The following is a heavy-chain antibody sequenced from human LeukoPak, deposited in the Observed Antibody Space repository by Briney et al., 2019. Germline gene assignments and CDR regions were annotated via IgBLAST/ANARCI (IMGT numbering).Heavy chain of an antibody. CDR2: IYYSGST. V-gene: IGHV4-31*03. J-gene: IGHJ4*02. D-gene: IGHD5-18*01. CDR3: ARVSRIQLWSSGFDY. CDR1: GGSISSGGYY. Sequence: SETLSLTCTVSGGSISSGGYYWSWIRQHAGKGLEWIGYIYYSGSTYYNPSLKSRVTISVDTSKNQFSLKLSSVTAADTAVYYCARVSRIQLWSSGFDYWGQGTLVTVSS.